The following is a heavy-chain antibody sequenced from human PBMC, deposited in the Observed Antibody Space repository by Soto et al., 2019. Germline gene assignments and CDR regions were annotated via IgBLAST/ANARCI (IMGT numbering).Heavy chain of an antibody. CDR3: ARRYGGNLDY. D-gene: IGHD2-15*01. Sequence: QVQLQESGPGLVKPSETLSLTCTVSGGSISSYYWSWIRQPPGKGLEWIGYIYYSGSTNYNPSLKSRVTISVAKNQFSLKLSSVTAADTAVYYCARRYGGNLDYWGQGTLVTVSS. CDR2: IYYSGST. CDR1: GGSISSYY. V-gene: IGHV4-59*08. J-gene: IGHJ4*02.